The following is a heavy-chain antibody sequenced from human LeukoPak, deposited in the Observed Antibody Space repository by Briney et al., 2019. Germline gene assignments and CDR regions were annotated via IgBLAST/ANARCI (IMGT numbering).Heavy chain of an antibody. D-gene: IGHD2-2*01. CDR1: GFTFSDYY. J-gene: IGHJ3*02. Sequence: PGGSLRPSCAASGFTFSDYYMSWIRQAPGKGLEWVSYISNGGNTVYYADSVKGRFTISRDNAKNSLYLQMNSLRAEDTAVYYCARVLKDIVVVPAATYAFDIWGQGTMVTVSS. CDR2: ISNGGNTV. V-gene: IGHV3-11*04. CDR3: ARVLKDIVVVPAATYAFDI.